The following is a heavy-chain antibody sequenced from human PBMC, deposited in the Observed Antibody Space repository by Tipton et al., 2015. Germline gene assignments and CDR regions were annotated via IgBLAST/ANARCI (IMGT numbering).Heavy chain of an antibody. CDR2: ISWNSGRI. Sequence: QLVQSGGGLVQPGRSLRLSCAASGFTFDDYAMHWVRQAPGKGLEWVSGISWNSGRIVYADSVKGRFTISRDNAKNSLYLQINSLRPEDTALYYCAREGNSWYFGVYWGQGTLVSVSS. CDR3: AREGNSWYFGVY. D-gene: IGHD6-13*01. CDR1: GFTFDDYA. J-gene: IGHJ4*02. V-gene: IGHV3-9*01.